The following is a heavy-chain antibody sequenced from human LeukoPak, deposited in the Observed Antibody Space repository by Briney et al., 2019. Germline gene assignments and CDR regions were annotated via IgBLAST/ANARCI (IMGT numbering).Heavy chain of an antibody. J-gene: IGHJ4*02. CDR3: ARLGIAAAGAFRDY. V-gene: IGHV1-2*06. D-gene: IGHD6-13*01. Sequence: ASVKVSCKASGYAFAGYYMHWVRQAPGQGLEWMGRINPNSGGTNYAQKFQGRVTVTRDTSISTAYMELSRLRSDDTAVYYCARLGIAAAGAFRDYWGQGTLVTVSS. CDR1: GYAFAGYY. CDR2: INPNSGGT.